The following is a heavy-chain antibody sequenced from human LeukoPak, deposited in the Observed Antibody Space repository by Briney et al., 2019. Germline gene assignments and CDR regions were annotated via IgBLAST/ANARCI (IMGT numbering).Heavy chain of an antibody. CDR3: ARDTAMVWYYFDY. J-gene: IGHJ4*02. CDR2: INPNSGGT. D-gene: IGHD5-18*01. CDR1: GYTFTSYG. Sequence: WASVKVSCKASGYTFTSYGISWVRQAPGQGLEWMGWINPNSGGTNYAQKFQGRVTMTRDTSISTAYMELSRLRSDDTAVYYCARDTAMVWYYFDYWGQGTLVTVSS. V-gene: IGHV1-2*02.